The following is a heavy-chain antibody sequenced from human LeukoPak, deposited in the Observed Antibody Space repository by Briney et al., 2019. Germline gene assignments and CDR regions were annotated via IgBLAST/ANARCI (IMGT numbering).Heavy chain of an antibody. D-gene: IGHD1-26*01. V-gene: IGHV3-30*04. CDR3: ARGREAPLNWFDP. CDR1: GFTFSSYV. J-gene: IGHJ5*02. Sequence: GGSLRLSCAASGFTFSSYVMHWVRQAPGEGLEWVAVISYDGSNKYYADSVKGRFTISRDNSKNTLYLQMNSLRAEDTAVYYCARGREAPLNWFDPWGQGTLVTVSS. CDR2: ISYDGSNK.